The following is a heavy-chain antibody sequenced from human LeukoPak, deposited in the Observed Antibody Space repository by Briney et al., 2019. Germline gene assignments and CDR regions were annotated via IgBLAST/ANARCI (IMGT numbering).Heavy chain of an antibody. Sequence: GAPVKVSCKASGYTFSGFYVHWVRQAPGQGLEWMGIIKVSGGRTDYAQKFQGRVTMTRDMSTSTVYMELSNLRSEDTAVYYCAREPPESYHFDYWGQGTLVTVSS. D-gene: IGHD2-2*01. J-gene: IGHJ4*02. V-gene: IGHV1-46*01. CDR2: IKVSGGRT. CDR3: AREPPESYHFDY. CDR1: GYTFSGFY.